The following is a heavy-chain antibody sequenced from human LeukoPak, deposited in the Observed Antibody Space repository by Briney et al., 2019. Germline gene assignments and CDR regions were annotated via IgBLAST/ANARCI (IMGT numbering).Heavy chain of an antibody. CDR1: GCTISSYW. D-gene: IGHD3-3*01. J-gene: IGHJ5*02. CDR3: ARDQGLTYYDFWSGYYPYNWFDP. Sequence: GGTLRLSCAASGCTISSYWLNWVRQAPGTGQELVANIKHYGSEKYYVDSVKGRFTISRENAKNSLYLQMNSLRAEDTAVYYCARDQGLTYYDFWSGYYPYNWFDPWGQGTLVTVSS. CDR2: IKHYGSEK. V-gene: IGHV3-7*01.